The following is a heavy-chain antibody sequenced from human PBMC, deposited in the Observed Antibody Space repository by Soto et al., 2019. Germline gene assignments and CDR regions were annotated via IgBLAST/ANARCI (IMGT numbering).Heavy chain of an antibody. Sequence: PGGSLRLSCAASGFTFSDYAMHWVRQAPGKGLEWVAVVSHDGRNTHYANSVKGRFTISRDSSKNTVSLEMTSLRAEDTAVYYCEKGGRQWLVTSDFNYWGQGALVTVSS. V-gene: IGHV3-30*18. CDR2: VSHDGRNT. J-gene: IGHJ4*02. D-gene: IGHD6-19*01. CDR3: EKGGRQWLVTSDFNY. CDR1: GFTFSDYA.